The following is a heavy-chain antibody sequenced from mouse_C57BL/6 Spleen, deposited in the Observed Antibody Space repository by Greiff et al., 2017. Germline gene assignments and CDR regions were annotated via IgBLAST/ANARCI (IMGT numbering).Heavy chain of an antibody. CDR1: GYAFSSSW. Sequence: QVQLQQSGPELVKPGASVKISCKASGYAFSSSWMNWVKQRPGKGLEWIGRIYPGDGDTNYNGKFKGKATLTADKSSSTAYMQLSSLTSEDSAVYFCARFQLGRNYFDYWGQGTTLTVSS. CDR3: ARFQLGRNYFDY. CDR2: IYPGDGDT. J-gene: IGHJ2*01. V-gene: IGHV1-82*01. D-gene: IGHD4-1*02.